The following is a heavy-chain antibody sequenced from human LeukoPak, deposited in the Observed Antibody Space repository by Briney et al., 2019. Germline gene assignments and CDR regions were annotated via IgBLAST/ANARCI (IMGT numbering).Heavy chain of an antibody. CDR3: AAEYSSSGSLGSNFDY. CDR2: INHSGST. Sequence: SETLSLTCAVYGGSFNNYYWSWILQPPRKGMEWIGEINHSGSTNYNPSPKSRVTISVDTSKNKFSMNLSSVTAADTAVYYCAAEYSSSGSLGSNFDYWGQGTLVTVSS. D-gene: IGHD6-6*01. CDR1: GGSFNNYY. V-gene: IGHV4-34*01. J-gene: IGHJ4*02.